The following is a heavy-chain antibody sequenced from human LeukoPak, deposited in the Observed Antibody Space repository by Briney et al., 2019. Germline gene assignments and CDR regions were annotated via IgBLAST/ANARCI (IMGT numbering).Heavy chain of an antibody. V-gene: IGHV1-2*02. CDR2: INPNSGGT. D-gene: IGHD6-19*01. CDR1: GYTFSGYY. CDR3: ARDGGTAGYSSGSDY. J-gene: IGHJ4*02. Sequence: GASVKVSCKASGYTFSGYYIHWVRQAPGQGLEWMGWINPNSGGTNYAQRFQGRVTMTRDTSISTAYMDLRSLRSDDTAVYYCARDGGTAGYSSGSDYWGQGTLVTVSS.